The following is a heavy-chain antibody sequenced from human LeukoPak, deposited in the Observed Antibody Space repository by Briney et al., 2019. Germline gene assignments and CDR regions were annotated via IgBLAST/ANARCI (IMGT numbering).Heavy chain of an antibody. V-gene: IGHV3-21*01. Sequence: GGSLRLSCAASGFTFSSYSMNWVRQAPGKGLEWVSSISSSSSYICYADSVKGRFTISRDNAKNSLYLQMNSLRAEDTAVYYCARDILTGSQSRFQHWGQGTLVTVSS. CDR3: ARDILTGSQSRFQH. CDR2: ISSSSSYI. CDR1: GFTFSSYS. D-gene: IGHD3-9*01. J-gene: IGHJ1*01.